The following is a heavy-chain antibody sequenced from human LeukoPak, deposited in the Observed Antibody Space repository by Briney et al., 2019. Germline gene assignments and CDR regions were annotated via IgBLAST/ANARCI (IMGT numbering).Heavy chain of an antibody. Sequence: GRSLRLSCAASGFTFSSYGMHWVRQAPGKGLEWVAVIWYDGSNKYYADSVKGRFTISRDNSKNTLYLQMNSLSAEDTAVYYCARDRSDIVVVPAAIQPYYFDYWGQGTLVTVSS. CDR3: ARDRSDIVVVPAAIQPYYFDY. J-gene: IGHJ4*02. CDR2: IWYDGSNK. CDR1: GFTFSSYG. V-gene: IGHV3-33*01. D-gene: IGHD2-2*02.